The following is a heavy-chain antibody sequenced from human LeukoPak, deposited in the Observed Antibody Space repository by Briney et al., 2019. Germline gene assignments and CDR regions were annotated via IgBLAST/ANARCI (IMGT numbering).Heavy chain of an antibody. Sequence: GASVKVSFKASGYTFTSYDINWVRQATGQGLEWMGWMNPNSGNTGYAQKFQGRVTMTRNTSISTAYMELSSLRSEDTAVYYCARVTYSSSWYPLSDYYYYYMDVWGKGTTVTVSS. D-gene: IGHD6-13*01. J-gene: IGHJ6*03. V-gene: IGHV1-8*01. CDR1: GYTFTSYD. CDR2: MNPNSGNT. CDR3: ARVTYSSSWYPLSDYYYYYMDV.